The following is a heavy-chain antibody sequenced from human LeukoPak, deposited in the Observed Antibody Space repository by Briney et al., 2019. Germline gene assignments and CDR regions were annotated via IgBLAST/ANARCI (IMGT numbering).Heavy chain of an antibody. D-gene: IGHD5-12*01. Sequence: GGSLRLSCAASGFTFRNYGMHWVRQAPGKGLERVALISFDGSSEYYADSVKGRFSISRDNSKNTLYLQMNNARVDDTAVYYCAKEVGYGSPYFDYWGQGTLVTVSS. CDR2: ISFDGSSE. V-gene: IGHV3-30*18. CDR1: GFTFRNYG. CDR3: AKEVGYGSPYFDY. J-gene: IGHJ4*02.